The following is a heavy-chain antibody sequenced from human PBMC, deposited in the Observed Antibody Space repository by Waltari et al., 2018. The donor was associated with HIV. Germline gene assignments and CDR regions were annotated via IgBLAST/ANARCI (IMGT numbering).Heavy chain of an antibody. CDR3: ARQHAYVRDWFSQASFFNY. J-gene: IGHJ4*02. CDR2: IYYTGDT. CDR1: GASMNSKNSY. Sequence: LPLKESGPVMVKPSDTLSLTCAVYGASMNSKNSYLAWIRRSHGERLDCIPTIYYTGDTYFTPALRNRTSISVDSSKNLLSLSLRSVTAADTAFYYCARQHAYVRDWFSQASFFNYWGPGTLVTVSS. D-gene: IGHD3-9*01. V-gene: IGHV4-39*01.